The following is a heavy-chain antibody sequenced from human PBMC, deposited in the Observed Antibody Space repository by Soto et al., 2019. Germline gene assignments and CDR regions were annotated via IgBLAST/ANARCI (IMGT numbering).Heavy chain of an antibody. CDR1: GFTFSSYG. V-gene: IGHV3-30*18. CDR2: ISYEGSDK. Sequence: GGSLRLSCAASGFTFSSYGMHWVRQAPGKGLEWVAVISYEGSDKYYADSVKGRFTISRDNSKNTLYLQMNSLRAEDTAVYYCAKDRDRQQLVRGNYYYGMDVWGQGTTVTVSS. J-gene: IGHJ6*02. D-gene: IGHD6-13*01. CDR3: AKDRDRQQLVRGNYYYGMDV.